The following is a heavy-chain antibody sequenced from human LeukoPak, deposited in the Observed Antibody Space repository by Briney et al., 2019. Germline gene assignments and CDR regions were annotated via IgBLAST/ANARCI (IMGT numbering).Heavy chain of an antibody. CDR1: GIILSNYG. J-gene: IGHJ4*02. Sequence: GGSLRLSCAVSGIILSNYGMSWVRQAPGKGLEWVAGISDRGGRTNYADSVKGRFTISRDNPRNTLYLQMNSLSAEDTAVYFCAKRGVVIRVILVGFHKEAYYFDSWGQGALVTVSS. V-gene: IGHV3-23*01. CDR2: ISDRGGRT. D-gene: IGHD3-22*01. CDR3: AKRGVVIRVILVGFHKEAYYFDS.